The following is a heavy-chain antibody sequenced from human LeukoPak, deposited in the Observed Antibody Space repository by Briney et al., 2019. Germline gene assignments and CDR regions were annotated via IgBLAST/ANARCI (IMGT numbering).Heavy chain of an antibody. CDR3: AKDFPIPAALGGFDY. CDR2: ISYDGSNK. Sequence: GRSLRLSCAASGFTFSSYGMHWVRQAPGKGLEWVAVISYDGSNKYYADSVKGRFTISRDNSKNTLYLQMNSLRAGDTAVYYCAKDFPIPAALGGFDYWGQGTLVTVSS. V-gene: IGHV3-30*18. CDR1: GFTFSSYG. J-gene: IGHJ4*02. D-gene: IGHD2-2*01.